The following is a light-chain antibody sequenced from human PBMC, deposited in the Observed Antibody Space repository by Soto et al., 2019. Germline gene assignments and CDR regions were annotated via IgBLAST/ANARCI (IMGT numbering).Light chain of an antibody. CDR3: CSYADTYVE. CDR2: DVD. J-gene: IGLJ2*01. Sequence: QSALTQPRSVSGSPGQSVAISCTGISNYIGPYNYVSWYQQHPGKAPKLIIYDVDKRPSGVPYRFSGSKSGDTASLTISGLQPGDEADYYCCSYADTYVELGGGTKLTVL. V-gene: IGLV2-11*01. CDR1: SNYIGPYNY.